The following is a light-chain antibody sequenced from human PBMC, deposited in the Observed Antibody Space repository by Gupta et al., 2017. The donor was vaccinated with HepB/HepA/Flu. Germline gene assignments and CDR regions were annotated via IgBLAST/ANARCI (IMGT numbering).Light chain of an antibody. CDR2: GAS. Sequence: EIVLTQSPGTLSLSPGERATLSCRASQSVSSSYLAWYQQKPGQAPRLLIYGASSRATGIPDRFSGSGSGTDFTLTISRTEPEDFAVYYCQQYGNSPLITFGHGTRLEIK. J-gene: IGKJ5*01. CDR1: QSVSSSY. V-gene: IGKV3-20*01. CDR3: QQYGNSPLIT.